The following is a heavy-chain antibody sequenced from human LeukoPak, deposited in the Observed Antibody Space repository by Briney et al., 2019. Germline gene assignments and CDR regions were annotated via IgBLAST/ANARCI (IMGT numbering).Heavy chain of an antibody. D-gene: IGHD3-16*01. Sequence: SETLSLTCAVSGGSISSYYWSWIRQPAGKGLEWIGRIYTSGSTNYNPSLKSRVTMSVDTSKNQFSLKLSSVTAADTAVCYCARMGRLGYCYFVLWARGTLVTVSS. CDR1: GGSISSYY. V-gene: IGHV4-4*07. J-gene: IGHJ2*01. CDR2: IYTSGST. CDR3: ARMGRLGYCYFVL.